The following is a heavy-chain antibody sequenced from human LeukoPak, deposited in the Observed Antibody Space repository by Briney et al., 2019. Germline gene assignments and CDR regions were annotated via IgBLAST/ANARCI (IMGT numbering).Heavy chain of an antibody. D-gene: IGHD3-22*01. V-gene: IGHV1-69*04. CDR3: ARDHGRYYDSGPNFDY. J-gene: IGHJ4*02. CDR2: IILILGIA. Sequence: SVKVSCKASGGTFSSYAISWVRQAPGQGLEWMGRIILILGIANYAQKFQGRVTITADKSTSTAYMELSSLRSEDTAVYYCARDHGRYYDSGPNFDYWGQGTLVTVSS. CDR1: GGTFSSYA.